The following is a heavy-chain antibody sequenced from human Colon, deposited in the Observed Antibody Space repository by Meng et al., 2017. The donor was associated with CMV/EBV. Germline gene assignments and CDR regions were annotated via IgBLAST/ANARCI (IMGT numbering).Heavy chain of an antibody. CDR2: IIPILGIA. D-gene: IGHD2-15*01. CDR3: ARDCSGGSCYGEGFDP. J-gene: IGHJ5*02. CDR1: GGACSSYT. Sequence: GGACSSYTISWVRQAPGQGLEWMGRIIPILGIANYAQKFQGRVTITADKSTSTAYMELSSLRSEDTAVYYCARDCSGGSCYGEGFDPWGQGTLVTVSS. V-gene: IGHV1-69*04.